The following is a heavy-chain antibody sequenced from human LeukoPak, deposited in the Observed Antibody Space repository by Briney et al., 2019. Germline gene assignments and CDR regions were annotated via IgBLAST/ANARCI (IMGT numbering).Heavy chain of an antibody. J-gene: IGHJ6*02. Sequence: GRSLRLSCAASGFTFSSYGMHWVRQAPGKGLEWVAVIWYDGSNKYYADSVKGRFTISRDNSKNTLYLQMNSLRAKDTAVYYCARGYCSSTSCYTSYYYYGMDVWGQGTTVTVSS. V-gene: IGHV3-33*01. CDR2: IWYDGSNK. CDR3: ARGYCSSTSCYTSYYYYGMDV. CDR1: GFTFSSYG. D-gene: IGHD2-2*02.